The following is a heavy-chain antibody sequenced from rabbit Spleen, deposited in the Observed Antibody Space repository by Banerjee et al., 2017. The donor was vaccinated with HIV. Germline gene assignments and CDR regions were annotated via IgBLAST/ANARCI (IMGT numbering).Heavy chain of an antibody. CDR2: AYAGSSGST. V-gene: IGHV1S40*01. CDR3: ARDTGTSFSSYGMDL. Sequence: QSLEESGGGLVKPGASLTLTCKASGFSFNGGYDMCWVRQAPGKGLEWVACAYAGSSGSTYSATWAKGRFTCSKTSSTTVDLTMTSLTAADTATYFCARDTGTSFSSYGMDLWGPGTLVPVS. D-gene: IGHD7-1*01. CDR1: GFSFNGGYD. J-gene: IGHJ6*01.